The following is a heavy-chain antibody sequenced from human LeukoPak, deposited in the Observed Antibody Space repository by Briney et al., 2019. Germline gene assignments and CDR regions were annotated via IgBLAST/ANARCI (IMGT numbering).Heavy chain of an antibody. CDR3: ARESADGDGNY. V-gene: IGHV4-39*02. CDR1: GGSISSSSYY. CDR2: IYYSGST. D-gene: IGHD4-17*01. J-gene: IGHJ4*02. Sequence: SETLSLTCTVSGGSISSSSYYWGWIRQPPGKGLEWTGSIYYSGSTYYNPSLKSRVTISVDTSKNQFSLKLSSVTAADTAVYYCARESADGDGNYWGQGTLVTVSS.